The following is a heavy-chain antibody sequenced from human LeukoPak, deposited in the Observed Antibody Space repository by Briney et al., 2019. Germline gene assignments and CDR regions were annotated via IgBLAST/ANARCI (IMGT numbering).Heavy chain of an antibody. J-gene: IGHJ3*02. D-gene: IGHD2-15*01. V-gene: IGHV3-43*02. CDR1: GFSFDDYP. CDR3: AKEIDTLGTNAFDI. Sequence: GGSLRLSCAASGFSFDDYPMHWVRQAPGKGLEWVSLINEDGGKTFYADSVRGRFTISRDNSKNSLYLQMNSLRTEDTALYYCAKEIDTLGTNAFDIWGQGTIVTVS. CDR2: INEDGGKT.